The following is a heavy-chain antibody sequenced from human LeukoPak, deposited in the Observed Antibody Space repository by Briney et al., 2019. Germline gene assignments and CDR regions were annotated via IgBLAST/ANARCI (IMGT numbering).Heavy chain of an antibody. D-gene: IGHD3-10*01. V-gene: IGHV3-43*02. CDR1: GFTFDDYA. CDR2: ISRDGGST. CDR3: AKDITMVRGVIITDLNYYYGMDV. Sequence: GGSLRLSCAASGFTFDDYAMHWVRHAPGKGLEWVSLISRDGGSTYYADSVKGRFTISRDNSKNSLYLQMNSLRTEDTALHYCAKDITMVRGVIITDLNYYYGMDVWGQGTTVTVPS. J-gene: IGHJ6*02.